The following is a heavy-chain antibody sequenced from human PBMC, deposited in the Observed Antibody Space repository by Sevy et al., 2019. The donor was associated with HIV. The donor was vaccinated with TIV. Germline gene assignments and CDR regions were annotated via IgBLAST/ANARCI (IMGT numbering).Heavy chain of an antibody. CDR2: IKSKTDGRTT. J-gene: IGHJ6*02. D-gene: IGHD2-2*01. CDR1: GFTFSNAW. V-gene: IGHV3-15*07. Sequence: GGSLRLSCAGSGFTFSNAWMNWVRQAPGKGLEWGGRIKSKTDGRTTDYPSPVKVRFTISIDDSKTKLYMQMNSLKTEDTAVYYCTTEGIVLAYGMDVWGQGTTVTVSS. CDR3: TTEGIVLAYGMDV.